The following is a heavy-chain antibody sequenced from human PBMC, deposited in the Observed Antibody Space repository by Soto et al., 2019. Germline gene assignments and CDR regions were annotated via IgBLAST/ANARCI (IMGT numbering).Heavy chain of an antibody. CDR2: IIPIFGTA. D-gene: IGHD3-9*01. Sequence: SVKVSCKASGGTFSSYAISWVRQAPGQGLEWMGGIIPIFGTANYAQKFQGRVTITADKSTSTAYMELSSLRSEDTAVYYCARHKGNYDILTGYRRPDAFDIWGQGTMVTVSS. V-gene: IGHV1-69*06. J-gene: IGHJ3*02. CDR3: ARHKGNYDILTGYRRPDAFDI. CDR1: GGTFSSYA.